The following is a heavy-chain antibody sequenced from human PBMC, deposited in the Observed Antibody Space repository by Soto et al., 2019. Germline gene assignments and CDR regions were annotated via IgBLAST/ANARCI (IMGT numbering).Heavy chain of an antibody. J-gene: IGHJ4*02. V-gene: IGHV4-4*02. D-gene: IGHD1-20*01. CDR2: INHSRSA. CDR1: GESISSSNW. CDR3: ARGRTLITGTSLDY. Sequence: PSETLSLTCAVSGESISSSNWWSWVRQPPGKGLEWIGEINHSRSANYKPSLTSRVTISVDTSRNQFSLKMSSVTAADTAVYYCARGRTLITGTSLDYWGQGTLVTVSS.